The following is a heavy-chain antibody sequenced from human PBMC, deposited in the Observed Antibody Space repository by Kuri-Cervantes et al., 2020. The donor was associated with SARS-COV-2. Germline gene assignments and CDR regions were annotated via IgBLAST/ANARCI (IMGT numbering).Heavy chain of an antibody. CDR2: IWYDGSNK. V-gene: IGHV3-33*01. Sequence: GESLKISCAASGFTFSSYGMHWVRQAPGKGLEWVAVIWYDGSNKYYADSVKGRFTISRDNSKNTLYLQMNSLRAEDTAVYYCARAYSSGWYYYYGMDVGGQGTTVTVSS. J-gene: IGHJ6*02. CDR3: ARAYSSGWYYYYGMDV. D-gene: IGHD6-19*01. CDR1: GFTFSSYG.